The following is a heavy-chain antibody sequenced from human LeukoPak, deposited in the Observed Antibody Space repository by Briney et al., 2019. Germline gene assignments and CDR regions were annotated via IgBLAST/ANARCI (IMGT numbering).Heavy chain of an antibody. CDR2: INHSGST. D-gene: IGHD2-15*01. V-gene: IGHV4-34*01. CDR3: ARAISGPLLDY. J-gene: IGHJ4*02. Sequence: KPSETLSLTCAVYGESFSGYYWSWIRQPPGKGLEWIGEINHSGSTNYNPSLKSRVMISVDTSKNQFFLKLSPVTAADTAVYYCARAISGPLLDYWGQGTLVTVSS. CDR1: GESFSGYY.